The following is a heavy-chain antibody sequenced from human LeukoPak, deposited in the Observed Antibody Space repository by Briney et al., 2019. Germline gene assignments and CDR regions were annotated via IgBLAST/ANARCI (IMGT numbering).Heavy chain of an antibody. J-gene: IGHJ6*03. V-gene: IGHV3-66*02. CDR3: ARRYLYYYYMDV. Sequence: GGSLRLSCAASGFTVSSNYMSWVRQAPGKGLEWVSVIYSGGSTYYADSAKGRFTISRDNSKNTLYLQMNSLRAEDTAVYYCARRYLYYYYMDVWGKGTTVTVSS. CDR1: GFTVSSNY. D-gene: IGHD3-16*02. CDR2: IYSGGST.